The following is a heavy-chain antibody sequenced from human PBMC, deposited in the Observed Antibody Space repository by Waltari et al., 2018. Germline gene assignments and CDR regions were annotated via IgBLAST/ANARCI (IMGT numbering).Heavy chain of an antibody. Sequence: QLQLQESGPGLVKPSETLSLTCSVSGGSITSNRHYWGWIRQPPGQGLAWIGTISYSGVTYSSPSLKSRVTLSRDTSRNQLSLELGSVTAADTALYYCATYIGASVGTAAFDVWGQGTMVSVSS. D-gene: IGHD5-12*01. V-gene: IGHV4-39*01. CDR3: ATYIGASVGTAAFDV. CDR1: GGSITSNRHY. CDR2: ISYSGVT. J-gene: IGHJ3*01.